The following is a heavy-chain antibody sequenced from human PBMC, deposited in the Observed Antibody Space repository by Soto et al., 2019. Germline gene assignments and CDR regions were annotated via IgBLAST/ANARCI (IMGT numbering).Heavy chain of an antibody. CDR1: GYTFTSYG. Sequence: QVQLVQSGAEVKKPGASVKVSCKASGYTFTSYGISWVRQAPGQGLEWRGWISAYNGNTNYAQKLQGRVTMTTDTSTGTGYMELRSLRSDDTAVYSGARVNPGSMAAVYYYYGMDVWGQGTTVTVSS. CDR2: ISAYNGNT. J-gene: IGHJ6*02. D-gene: IGHD6-6*01. V-gene: IGHV1-18*01. CDR3: ARVNPGSMAAVYYYYGMDV.